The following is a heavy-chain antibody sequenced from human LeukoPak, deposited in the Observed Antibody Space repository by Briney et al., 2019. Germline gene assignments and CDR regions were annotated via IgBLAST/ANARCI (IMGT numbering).Heavy chain of an antibody. CDR3: ARVSWNDQVFDI. Sequence: PGGSLRLSCAASGFTVSSNYMSWVRQAPGKGLEWVAAVSGSGDNTYYADSVKGRFTISRDNAKNTLYLQMNSLRAEDTAVYYCARVSWNDQVFDIWGQGTMVTVSS. V-gene: IGHV3-53*01. J-gene: IGHJ3*02. D-gene: IGHD1-1*01. CDR2: SGSGDNT. CDR1: GFTVSSNY.